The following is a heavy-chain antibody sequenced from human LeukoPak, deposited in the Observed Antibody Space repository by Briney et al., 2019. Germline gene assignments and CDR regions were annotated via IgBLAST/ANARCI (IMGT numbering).Heavy chain of an antibody. CDR1: GFTFSAYS. J-gene: IGHJ5*02. Sequence: GGSLRLSCAASGFTFSAYSMNWVRQAPGKGLEWVSSISSSSGFIYYADSVKGRFTISRGNAKNSLYLQMNSLRAEDTAVYYCARDLEYSSFPPSNWFDPWGQGTLVTVSS. CDR3: ARDLEYSSFPPSNWFDP. D-gene: IGHD6-6*01. V-gene: IGHV3-21*01. CDR2: ISSSSGFI.